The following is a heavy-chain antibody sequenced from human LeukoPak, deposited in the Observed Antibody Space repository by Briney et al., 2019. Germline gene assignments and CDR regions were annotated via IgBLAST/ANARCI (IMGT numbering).Heavy chain of an antibody. J-gene: IGHJ3*02. V-gene: IGHV4-59*01. D-gene: IGHD3-22*01. CDR2: IYYSGST. Sequence: PSETPSLTCTVSGGSISSYYWSWIRQPPGKGLEWIGYIYYSGSTNYNPSLKSRVTISVDTSKSQFSLKLSSVTAADTAVYYCARGDYYDSSGYYFNAFDIWDQGTMVTVSS. CDR1: GGSISSYY. CDR3: ARGDYYDSSGYYFNAFDI.